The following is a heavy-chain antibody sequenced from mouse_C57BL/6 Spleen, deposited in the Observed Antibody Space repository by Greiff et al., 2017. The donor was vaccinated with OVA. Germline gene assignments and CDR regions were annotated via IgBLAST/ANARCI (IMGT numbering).Heavy chain of an antibody. J-gene: IGHJ2*01. CDR3: ARRDYYDFDY. CDR2: IDPSDSYT. CDR1: GYTFTSYW. D-gene: IGHD1-1*01. V-gene: IGHV1-69*01. Sequence: VQLQQSGAELVMPGASVKLSCKASGYTFTSYWMHWVKQRPGQGLEWIGEIDPSDSYTNYNQKFKGKSTLTVDKSSSTAYMQLSSLTSEDSAVYYCARRDYYDFDYWGQGTTLTVSS.